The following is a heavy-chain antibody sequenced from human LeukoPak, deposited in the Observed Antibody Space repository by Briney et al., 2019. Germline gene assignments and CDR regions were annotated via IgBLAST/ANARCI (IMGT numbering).Heavy chain of an antibody. CDR1: GFTFSSYW. J-gene: IGHJ4*02. D-gene: IGHD6-19*01. CDR3: ASQFWWAAVAGTTLDY. Sequence: GSLRLSCIASGFTFSSYWMSWVRQAPGGGLEWVANIKEDGSEKYYVDSVRGRFTTSRDNAKISLYLQMNSLRAEDTAVYYCASQFWWAAVAGTTLDYWGQGTLVTVSS. CDR2: IKEDGSEK. V-gene: IGHV3-7*05.